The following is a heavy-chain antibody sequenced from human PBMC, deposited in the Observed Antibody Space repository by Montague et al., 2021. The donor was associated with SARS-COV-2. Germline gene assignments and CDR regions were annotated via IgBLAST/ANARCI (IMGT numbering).Heavy chain of an antibody. Sequence: SETLSLTCTVSGGSISSSSYYWGWIRQPPGKGLEWIGSIYYCGSTYYNPSLKSRVTISVDTSKNQFSLKLSSVTAADTAVYYCVEIVGAADYWGQGTLVTVSS. CDR1: GGSISSSSYY. CDR2: IYYCGST. V-gene: IGHV4-39*01. D-gene: IGHD1-26*01. CDR3: VEIVGAADY. J-gene: IGHJ4*02.